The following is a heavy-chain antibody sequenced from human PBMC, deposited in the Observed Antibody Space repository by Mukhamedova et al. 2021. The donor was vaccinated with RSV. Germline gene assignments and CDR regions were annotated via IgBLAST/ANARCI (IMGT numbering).Heavy chain of an antibody. Sequence: AWMSWVRQAPGKGLEWVGRIKSKTDGGTTDYATPVKDRFTVSRDDSKNTLYLQMNSLKTEDTAVYYCTTFAVGVNGRWGQGTLV. V-gene: IGHV3-15*01. CDR1: AW. CDR3: TTFAVGVNGR. D-gene: IGHD3-10*01. J-gene: IGHJ4*02. CDR2: IKSKTDGGTT.